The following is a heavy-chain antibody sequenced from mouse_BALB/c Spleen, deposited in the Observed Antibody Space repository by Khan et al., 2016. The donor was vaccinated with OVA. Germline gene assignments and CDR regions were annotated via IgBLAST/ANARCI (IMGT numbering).Heavy chain of an antibody. CDR1: GYTLTNYG. J-gene: IGHJ3*01. Sequence: QIQLVQSGPELKKPGETVKISCKASGYTLTNYGMNWVKQAPGKGLKWMGWINTYTGEATYADDFKGRFAFSLETSASTAYLQINNLKNEDTATYFCSRSNGNYWFAYWGKGTLVTVSA. CDR2: INTYTGEA. V-gene: IGHV9-3-1*01. D-gene: IGHD2-1*01. CDR3: SRSNGNYWFAY.